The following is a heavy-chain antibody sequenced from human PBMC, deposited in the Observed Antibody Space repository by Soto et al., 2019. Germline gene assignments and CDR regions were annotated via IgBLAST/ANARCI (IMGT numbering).Heavy chain of an antibody. J-gene: IGHJ4*02. CDR3: AKDNSPYTFGGVLNY. Sequence: QVQLVESGGGVVQPGRSLRLSCAASGFTFSSYGMHWVRQAPGKGLEWVAVISYDGTNKYYADSVKGRFTISRDTSKNTLYLQMSSLRAEDTAVYYCAKDNSPYTFGGVLNYWGQGTLVTVSS. D-gene: IGHD3-16*01. CDR2: ISYDGTNK. V-gene: IGHV3-30*18. CDR1: GFTFSSYG.